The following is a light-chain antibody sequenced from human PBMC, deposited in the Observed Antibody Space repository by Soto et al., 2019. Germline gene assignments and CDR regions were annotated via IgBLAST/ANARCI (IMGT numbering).Light chain of an antibody. J-gene: IGLJ1*01. CDR1: SSDVGGYNY. V-gene: IGLV2-11*01. Sequence: QSVLTQPRSVSGSPGQSVTISCTGTSSDVGGYNYVSWYQQHPGKAPKLMIYDVSKRPSGVPDRFSGSKSGNTASLTVSGLQSDDEGDYYCSSSAAGNNLIFGSGTKLTVL. CDR2: DVS. CDR3: SSSAAGNNLI.